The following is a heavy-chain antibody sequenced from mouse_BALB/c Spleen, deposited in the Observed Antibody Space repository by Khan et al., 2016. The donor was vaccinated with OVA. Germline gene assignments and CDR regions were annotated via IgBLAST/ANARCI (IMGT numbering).Heavy chain of an antibody. V-gene: IGHV3-8*02. Sequence: EVQLQESGPSLVKPSQTLSLTCSVTGDSITSGYWNWIRKFPGNKLEYMGYISYSGSTYYNPSLKSRISITRDTSKNQYYLQLNSVTTEDTATYYCARNDYDYDGAFAYGGQGTLVTVSA. D-gene: IGHD2-4*01. CDR2: ISYSGST. CDR3: ARNDYDYDGAFAY. J-gene: IGHJ3*01. CDR1: GDSITSGY.